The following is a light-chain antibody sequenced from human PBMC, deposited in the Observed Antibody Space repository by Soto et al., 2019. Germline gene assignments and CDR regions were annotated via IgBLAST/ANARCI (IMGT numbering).Light chain of an antibody. Sequence: EIVLTQSPGTLSLSPGERATLSCRASQSVSSDYLAWYQQKPGQAPRLLIYGASSRATDIPGRFSGSGSGTDFTLTISRLEPEDFAVYYCQLYGSSPLYTFGQGTKLEIK. J-gene: IGKJ2*01. V-gene: IGKV3-20*01. CDR2: GAS. CDR3: QLYGSSPLYT. CDR1: QSVSSDY.